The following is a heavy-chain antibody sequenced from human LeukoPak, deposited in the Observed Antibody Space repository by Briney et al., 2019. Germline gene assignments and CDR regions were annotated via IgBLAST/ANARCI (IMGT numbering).Heavy chain of an antibody. Sequence: SETLSLTCAVYGGSFSGYYWSWIRQPPGKGLEWIGEINHSGSTNYNPSLKSRVTISVDTSKNQFSLKLSSVTAADTAVYCCAGGRYAYYYDSSGYYVDYWGQGTLVTVSS. V-gene: IGHV4-34*01. CDR2: INHSGST. CDR3: AGGRYAYYYDSSGYYVDY. J-gene: IGHJ4*02. D-gene: IGHD3-22*01. CDR1: GGSFSGYY.